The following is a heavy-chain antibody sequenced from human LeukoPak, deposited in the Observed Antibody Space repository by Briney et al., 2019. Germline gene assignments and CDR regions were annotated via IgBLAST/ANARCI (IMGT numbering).Heavy chain of an antibody. Sequence: PGGSLRLSCSASGFTFSSYAMHWVRQAPGKGLEYVSAISSNGGSTYYADSVKGRFTISRDNSKNTLYLQMSSLRAEDTAVYYCVKSPATFGVVTIFDLDYWGQGTLVTVSS. CDR3: VKSPATFGVVTIFDLDY. CDR1: GFTFSSYA. D-gene: IGHD3-3*01. V-gene: IGHV3-64D*09. J-gene: IGHJ4*02. CDR2: ISSNGGST.